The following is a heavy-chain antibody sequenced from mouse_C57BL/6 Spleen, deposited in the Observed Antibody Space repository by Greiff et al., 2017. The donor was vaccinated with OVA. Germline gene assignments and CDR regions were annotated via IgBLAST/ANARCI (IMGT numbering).Heavy chain of an antibody. CDR3: ASGGYYGKTWFAY. J-gene: IGHJ3*01. CDR2: IWGVGST. D-gene: IGHD2-1*01. CDR1: GFSLTSYG. Sequence: VQGVESGPGLVAPSQSLSITCTVSGFSLTSYGVDWVRQSPGKGLEWLGVIWGVGSTNYNSALKSRLSISKDNSKSQVFLKMNSLQTDDTAMYYCASGGYYGKTWFAYWGQGTLVTVSA. V-gene: IGHV2-6*01.